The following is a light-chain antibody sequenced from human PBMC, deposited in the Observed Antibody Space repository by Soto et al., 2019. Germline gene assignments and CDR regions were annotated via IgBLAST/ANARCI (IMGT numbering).Light chain of an antibody. CDR3: SSYTTTNTVV. J-gene: IGLJ3*02. CDR1: TSDIGTYKY. Sequence: QSALTQPASVSGSPGQSITISCTGTTSDIGTYKYVSWYQQHPGKAPKLIIYEVSNRPSRVSDRFSGSKSGNTASLTVSGLQPEDEADYYCSSYTTTNTVVFGGGTQLTVL. CDR2: EVS. V-gene: IGLV2-14*01.